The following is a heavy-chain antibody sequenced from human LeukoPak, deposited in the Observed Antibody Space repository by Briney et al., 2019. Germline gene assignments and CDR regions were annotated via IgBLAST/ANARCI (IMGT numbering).Heavy chain of an antibody. CDR3: ARQEYCSGGSCYTWFDP. V-gene: IGHV5-51*01. J-gene: IGHJ5*02. D-gene: IGHD2-15*01. CDR1: GYSFTSYW. Sequence: GESLKISCKGSGYSFTSYWIAWVRQMPGKGLEWMGIIYPADSDIRYSPSFQGQVTISADKSISTAYLQWSSLKASDTAMYYCARQEYCSGGSCYTWFDPWGQGTLVTVSS. CDR2: IYPADSDI.